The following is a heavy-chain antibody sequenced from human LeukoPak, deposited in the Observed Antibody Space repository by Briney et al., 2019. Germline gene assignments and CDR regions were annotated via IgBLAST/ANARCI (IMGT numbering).Heavy chain of an antibody. CDR2: IYTSGST. V-gene: IGHV4-4*07. D-gene: IGHD3-22*01. CDR1: GGSTSSYY. Sequence: PSETLSPTCTVSGGSTSSYYWNWIRQPAGKGLEWIGRIYTSGSTNYNPSLKSRVTISVDTSKNQFSLKLSSVTAADTAVYYCARLRYDSSGYYYPADDAFDIWGQGTMVTVSS. CDR3: ARLRYDSSGYYYPADDAFDI. J-gene: IGHJ3*02.